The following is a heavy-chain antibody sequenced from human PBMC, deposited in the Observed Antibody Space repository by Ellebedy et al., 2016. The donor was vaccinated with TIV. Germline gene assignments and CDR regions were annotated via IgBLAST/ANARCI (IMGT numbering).Heavy chain of an antibody. V-gene: IGHV3-7*03. Sequence: GEFLKISCAASGFTFSDYWMNWVRQAPGKGLEWVANIKQDGTEKYYVDSVKGRFTISRDNAKNSLYLQMNSLRAEDTAVYYCVRDLHWSYFDWGQGTLVTVSS. CDR3: VRDLHWSYFD. CDR2: IKQDGTEK. CDR1: GFTFSDYW. J-gene: IGHJ4*02. D-gene: IGHD1-26*01.